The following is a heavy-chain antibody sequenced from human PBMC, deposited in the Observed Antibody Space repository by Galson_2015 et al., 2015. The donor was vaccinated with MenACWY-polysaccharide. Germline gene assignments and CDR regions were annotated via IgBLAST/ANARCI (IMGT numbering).Heavy chain of an antibody. CDR3: ANPPGGSDTKI. V-gene: IGHV3-7*03. D-gene: IGHD2-8*01. CDR2: IKQDGSEK. Sequence: SLRLSCAASGFTFSSYWLSWVRQAPGKGLEWVANIKQDGSEKYYVDSVKGRFTISRDNSKNTLYLQMNSLRAEDTAVYYCANPPGGSDTKIWAQGTLVTVSS. J-gene: IGHJ4*02. CDR1: GFTFSSYW.